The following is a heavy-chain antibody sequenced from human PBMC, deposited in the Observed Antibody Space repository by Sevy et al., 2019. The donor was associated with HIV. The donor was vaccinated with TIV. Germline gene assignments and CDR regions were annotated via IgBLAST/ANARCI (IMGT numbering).Heavy chain of an antibody. CDR1: GDSITTNDYF. Sequence: SEILSLTCTISGDSITTNDYFWTWIRQSPGKGLEWIGYLYYSGSTANNPSLKSRVSISTDTTKSHFSLNLNSVTGADTAIYYCARAVSFTRGAFDIWGHGITVTVSS. J-gene: IGHJ3*02. CDR2: LYYSGST. D-gene: IGHD3-10*01. CDR3: ARAVSFTRGAFDI. V-gene: IGHV4-30-4*01.